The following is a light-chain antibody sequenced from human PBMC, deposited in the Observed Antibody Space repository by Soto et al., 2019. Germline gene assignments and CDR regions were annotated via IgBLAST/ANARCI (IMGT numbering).Light chain of an antibody. J-gene: IGLJ3*02. CDR2: SNT. CDR3: ASWDDSLFGWV. CDR1: SSNIATNY. V-gene: IGLV1-47*02. Sequence: QSVLTQPPSLSGTPGQGVTISCSGGSSNIATNYVYWYQLLPGTAPKLVIFSNTIRPPRVPDRFSGSKSGASASLVISGLRSEDDADYFCASWDDSLFGWVFGGGTKLTVL.